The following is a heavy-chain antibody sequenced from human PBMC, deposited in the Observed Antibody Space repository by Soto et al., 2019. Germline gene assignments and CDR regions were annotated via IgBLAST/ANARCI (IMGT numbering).Heavy chain of an antibody. CDR2: ISGSGGGT. V-gene: IGHV3-23*01. J-gene: IGHJ4*02. CDR1: EFTFITYA. Sequence: EVQVLESGGGLVQPGGSLRLSCAASEFTFITYAMSWVRQAPGKGLEWVSGISGSGGGTYYADSVKGRFTISRDNSKNTVYLQMNSLRAEDTAVYYCAKPHRDVYSTAFFYHWGQGTLVTVSS. CDR3: AKPHRDVYSTAFFYH. D-gene: IGHD4-4*01.